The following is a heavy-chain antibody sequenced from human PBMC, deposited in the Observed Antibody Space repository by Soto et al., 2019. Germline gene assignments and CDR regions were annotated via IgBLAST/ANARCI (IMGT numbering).Heavy chain of an antibody. CDR2: IYYSGST. CDR3: ARDSGTIFGVVMPTGYYYYGMDV. D-gene: IGHD3-3*01. J-gene: IGHJ6*02. Sequence: VSGGTSRHHYCSRIRKPHGKGLEWIGYIYYSGSTNYNPSLKSRVTISVDTPKNQFSLKLSSVTAADTAVYYCARDSGTIFGVVMPTGYYYYGMDVWGQGTTVTVSS. CDR1: GGTSRHHY. V-gene: IGHV4-59*11.